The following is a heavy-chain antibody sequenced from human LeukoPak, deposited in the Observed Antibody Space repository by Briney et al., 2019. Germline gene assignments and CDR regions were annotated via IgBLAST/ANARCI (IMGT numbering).Heavy chain of an antibody. CDR2: IYHSGST. J-gene: IGHJ5*02. D-gene: IGHD3-10*01. Sequence: SQALSLTCAVSGRSISSGGYSWSWIRQPPGKGLEWVGYIYHSGSTYYNPSLKSRVTISVDRSKNQFSLKLCSVTAADTAVYYCARVRMVLLWFGESFDPWGQGTLVTVSS. CDR1: GRSISSGGYS. CDR3: ARVRMVLLWFGESFDP. V-gene: IGHV4-30-2*01.